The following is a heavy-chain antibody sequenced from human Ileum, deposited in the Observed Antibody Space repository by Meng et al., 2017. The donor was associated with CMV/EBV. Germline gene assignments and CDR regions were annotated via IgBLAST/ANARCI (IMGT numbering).Heavy chain of an antibody. CDR2: ISSSSSTI. D-gene: IGHD2-2*02. J-gene: IGHJ6*02. V-gene: IGHV3-48*04. CDR1: GFTFSSYS. Sequence: GESLKISCAASGFTFSSYSMNWVRQAPGKGVERVSYISSSSSTIYYADSVKGRFTISRDNAKNSLYLQMNSLRAEDTAVYYCAREAGTVPAAIPGVIVYYYYGMDVWGQGTTVTVSS. CDR3: AREAGTVPAAIPGVIVYYYYGMDV.